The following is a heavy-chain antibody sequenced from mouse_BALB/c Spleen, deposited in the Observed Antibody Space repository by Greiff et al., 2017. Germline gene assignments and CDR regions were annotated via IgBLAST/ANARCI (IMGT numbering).Heavy chain of an antibody. CDR3: ARGGVYAMDY. CDR2: IRNKANGYTT. J-gene: IGHJ4*01. V-gene: IGHV7-3*02. CDR1: GFTFTDYY. Sequence: EVKLMESGGGLVQPGGSLRLSCATSGFTFTDYYMSWVRQPPGKALEWLGFIRNKANGYTTEYSASVKGRFTISRDNSQSILYLQMNTLRAEDSATYYCARGGVYAMDYWGQGTSVTVSS.